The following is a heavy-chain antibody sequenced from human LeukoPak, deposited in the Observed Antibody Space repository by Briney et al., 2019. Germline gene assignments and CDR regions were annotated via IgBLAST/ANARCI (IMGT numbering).Heavy chain of an antibody. CDR3: ARGIVDTAMATGWFDP. D-gene: IGHD5-18*01. Sequence: PEGSLRLSCAASGFTYSSYSMNWVRQAPGKGLEWVSSISSSSSYIYYADSVKGRFTISRDNAKNSLYLQMNSLRAEDTAVYYCARGIVDTAMATGWFDPWGQGTLVTVSS. V-gene: IGHV3-21*01. CDR1: GFTYSSYS. CDR2: ISSSSSYI. J-gene: IGHJ5*02.